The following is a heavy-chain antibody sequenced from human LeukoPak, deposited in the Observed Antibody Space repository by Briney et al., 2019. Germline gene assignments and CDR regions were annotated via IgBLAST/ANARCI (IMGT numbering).Heavy chain of an antibody. J-gene: IGHJ5*02. CDR3: ARDRPPSMVRGVNRNWFDP. CDR1: GGTFSSYA. CDR2: IIPILGIA. V-gene: IGHV1-69*04. D-gene: IGHD3-10*01. Sequence: SVKVSCKASGGTFSSYAISWVRQAPGQGLEWMGRIIPILGIANYAQKFQGRVTITADKSTSTAYMELSSLRSEDTAVYYCARDRPPSMVRGVNRNWFDPWGQGTLVIVSS.